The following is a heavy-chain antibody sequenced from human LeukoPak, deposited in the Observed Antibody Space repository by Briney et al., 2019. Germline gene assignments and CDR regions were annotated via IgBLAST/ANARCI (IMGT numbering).Heavy chain of an antibody. CDR3: AIDQPVAGVSNFDS. J-gene: IGHJ4*02. CDR1: GYTFTRYA. CDR2: INPNTGNL. V-gene: IGHV7-4-1*02. Sequence: ASVKVSCKASGYTFTRYAMNWLRQAPGQGLEWMGWINPNTGNLTYAQAFTGRFVFSLDTSVSTAYLQISSLNTEDTAVYYCAIDQPVAGVSNFDSWGQGTLVTVSS. D-gene: IGHD6-19*01.